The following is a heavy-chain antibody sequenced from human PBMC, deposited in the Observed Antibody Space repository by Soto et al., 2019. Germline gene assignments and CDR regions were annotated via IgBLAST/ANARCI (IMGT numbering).Heavy chain of an antibody. J-gene: IGHJ3*02. D-gene: IGHD3-22*01. CDR2: ISSSSSTI. CDR1: GFTLSRYS. V-gene: IGHV3-48*02. CDR3: GGDSSGYFYPDVFDI. Sequence: PGGSLRLSCAASGFTLSRYSLNWVRQAPGKGLEWVSYISSSSSTIYYADSVKGRFTISRDNAKNSLYLQMNSLRDEDTAVYYCGGDSSGYFYPDVFDIWGQGTMVTVSS.